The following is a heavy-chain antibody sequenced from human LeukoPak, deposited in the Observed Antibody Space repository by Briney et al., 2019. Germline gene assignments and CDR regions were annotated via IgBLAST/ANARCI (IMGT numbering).Heavy chain of an antibody. CDR3: ARKQWLGPIDY. V-gene: IGHV4-34*01. CDR2: VSHSGIT. J-gene: IGHJ4*02. CDR1: GGSFSGYY. D-gene: IGHD6-19*01. Sequence: SETLSLTCADYGGSFSGYYWSWIRQAPGKGLDWIGEVSHSGITNYNPSLKSRVTILQDTSKNQVSLKLTSVTAADTALYYCARKQWLGPIDYWGQGTLVTVSS.